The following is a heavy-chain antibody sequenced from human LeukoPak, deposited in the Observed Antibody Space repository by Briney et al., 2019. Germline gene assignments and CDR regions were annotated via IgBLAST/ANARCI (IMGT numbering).Heavy chain of an antibody. J-gene: IGHJ3*02. CDR1: GFTFSSYA. V-gene: IGHV3-30*04. Sequence: PGGSLRLSCAASGFTFSSYAMHWVRQAPGKGLEWVAVIYYDGSNKYYADPVKGRFTISRDNSKNTLYLQMNSLRAEDTAVYYCARDRSADDAFDIWGQGTMVTVSS. CDR2: IYYDGSNK. CDR3: ARDRSADDAFDI.